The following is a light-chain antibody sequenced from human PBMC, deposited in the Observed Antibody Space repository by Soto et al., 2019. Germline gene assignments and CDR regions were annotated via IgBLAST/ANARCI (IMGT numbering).Light chain of an antibody. CDR2: GAS. Sequence: IVLTQAPATLSLSPGEIATLSFRASQSVSSSYLAWYQHKPGQAPRFLIYGASTRATGIPDRFSGSGSGTDFTLTISRLEPEDFAVYYCQQYATSPTTFGQGTKVDIK. CDR3: QQYATSPTT. V-gene: IGKV3-20*01. CDR1: QSVSSSY. J-gene: IGKJ1*01.